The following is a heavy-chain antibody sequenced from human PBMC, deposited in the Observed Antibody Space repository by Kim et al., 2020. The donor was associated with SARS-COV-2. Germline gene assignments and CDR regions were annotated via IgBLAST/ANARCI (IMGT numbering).Heavy chain of an antibody. CDR1: GFTFSNAW. V-gene: IGHV3-15*01. CDR2: IKSKTDGGTT. D-gene: IGHD3-10*01. CDR3: TTSWFGEFDAFDI. J-gene: IGHJ3*02. Sequence: GGSLRLSCAASGFTFSNAWMSWVRQAPGKGLEWVGRIKSKTDGGTTDYAAPVKGRFTISRDDSKNTLYLQMNSLKTEDTAVYCCTTSWFGEFDAFDIWGRGTTVTVAS.